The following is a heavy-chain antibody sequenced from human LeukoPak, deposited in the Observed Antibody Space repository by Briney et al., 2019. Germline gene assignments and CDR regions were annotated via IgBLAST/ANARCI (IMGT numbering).Heavy chain of an antibody. Sequence: GRSLRLSCAASGFTFSSDAMHWVRQAPGKGLEWVAVISYDGSNKYYADSVKGRFTISRDNSKNTLYLQMNSLRAEDTAVYYCVLIAAAGTAFDYWGQGTLVTVSS. V-gene: IGHV3-30*04. CDR2: ISYDGSNK. CDR3: VLIAAAGTAFDY. CDR1: GFTFSSDA. J-gene: IGHJ4*02. D-gene: IGHD6-13*01.